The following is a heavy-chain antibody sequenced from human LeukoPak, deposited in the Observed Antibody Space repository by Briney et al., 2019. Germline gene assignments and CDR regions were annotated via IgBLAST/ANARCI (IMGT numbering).Heavy chain of an antibody. V-gene: IGHV3-30*18. D-gene: IGHD3-10*01. CDR2: ITYDGYYK. CDR3: AKDLISMVRGSPMDV. Sequence: GGSLRLSCAASGFTFSSYGMHWVRQAPGKGLEWVALITYDGYYKYYADSVKGRFTISRDNSKNMYLQMNSLRAEDTAVHYCAKDLISMVRGSPMDVWGQGTTVTVSS. J-gene: IGHJ6*02. CDR1: GFTFSSYG.